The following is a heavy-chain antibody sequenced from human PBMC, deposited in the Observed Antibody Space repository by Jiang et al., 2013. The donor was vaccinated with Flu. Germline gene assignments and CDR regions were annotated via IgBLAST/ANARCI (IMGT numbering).Heavy chain of an antibody. V-gene: IGHV4-59*01. D-gene: IGHD1-26*01. CDR3: ARGRMGATWGTFDY. CDR1: GGSISSYY. CDR2: IYYSGGT. Sequence: GSGLVKPSETLSLTCTVSGGSISSYYWSWIRQPPGKGLEWIGYIYYSGGTNYNPSLKSRVTISVDTSKNQFSLKLSSVTAADTAVYYCARGRMGATWGTFDYVGPGNPGHRLL. J-gene: IGHJ4*02.